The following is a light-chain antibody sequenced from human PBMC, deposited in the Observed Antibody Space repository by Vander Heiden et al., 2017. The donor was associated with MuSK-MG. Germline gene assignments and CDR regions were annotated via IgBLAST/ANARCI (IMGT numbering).Light chain of an antibody. CDR2: KAS. V-gene: IGKV1-5*03. J-gene: IGKJ1*01. CDR3: QQENSYRT. CDR1: QSISSW. Sequence: DIQMTQSPSTLSASVGDRVTITCRASQSISSWLAWYQQKPGKAPKLLIYKASSLESGVPSRFSGSGSGTEFTLTISSLQPDDFATYYCQQENSYRTFGQGTKVEIK.